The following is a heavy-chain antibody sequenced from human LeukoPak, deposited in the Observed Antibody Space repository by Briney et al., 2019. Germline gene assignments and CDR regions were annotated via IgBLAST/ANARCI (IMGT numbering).Heavy chain of an antibody. V-gene: IGHV3-30*18. Sequence: PGRSLRLSCAASGFTFSSFGMHWVRQAPGKGLEWVAVISYDGSNKYYADSVKGRFTISRDNSKNTLYLQMNSLRAEDTAVYYCAKELDSRITMVRGDPWGQGTLVTVSS. D-gene: IGHD3-10*01. CDR1: GFTFSSFG. J-gene: IGHJ5*02. CDR3: AKELDSRITMVRGDP. CDR2: ISYDGSNK.